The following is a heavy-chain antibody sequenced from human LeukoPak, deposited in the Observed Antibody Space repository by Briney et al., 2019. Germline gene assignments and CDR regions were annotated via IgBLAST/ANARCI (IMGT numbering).Heavy chain of an antibody. V-gene: IGHV4-39*01. J-gene: IGHJ5*02. CDR1: GVSISSSSYY. D-gene: IGHD2-2*02. CDR2: IYYSGST. Sequence: PSETLSLTCTVSGVSISSSSYYWGWLRQPPGKGLEWIGSIYYSGSTYYNPSLKSRVSISVDTSKNQFSLKLSSVTAADTAVYYCASPVCSSTSCYKEGNWFDPWGQGTLVTVSS. CDR3: ASPVCSSTSCYKEGNWFDP.